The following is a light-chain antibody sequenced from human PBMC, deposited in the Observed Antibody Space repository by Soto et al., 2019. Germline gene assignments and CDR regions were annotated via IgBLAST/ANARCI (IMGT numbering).Light chain of an antibody. CDR1: SSDVGGYNF. V-gene: IGLV2-14*01. CDR3: SSYASSSTLV. Sequence: QSALPKPASVTGSPGQSITISCTGASSDVGGYNFVSWYQQHPGKAPNIMIYDVSNPPSGVSNRFSGSKSGNTASLSISGSQAEDEYDYYCSSYASSSTLVVGTGTKPAV. CDR2: DVS. J-gene: IGLJ1*01.